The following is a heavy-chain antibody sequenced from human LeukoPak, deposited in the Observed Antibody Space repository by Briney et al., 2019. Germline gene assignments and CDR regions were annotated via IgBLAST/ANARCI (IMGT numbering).Heavy chain of an antibody. CDR1: GLTFSGFG. CDR3: AKGQNRNGGALAY. J-gene: IGHJ4*02. V-gene: IGHV3-30*18. CDR2: ISHDGSQR. Sequence: GGSLRLSCAASGLTFSGFGMHWVRQAPGKGLDWVALISHDGSQRYYTDSVRGRFTISRDNSKNTLYLQMDSLRAEDTAVYYCAKGQNRNGGALAYWGQGTLVTVSS. D-gene: IGHD3-16*01.